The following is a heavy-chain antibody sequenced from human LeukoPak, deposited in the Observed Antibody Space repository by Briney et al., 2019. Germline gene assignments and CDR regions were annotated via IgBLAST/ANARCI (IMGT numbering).Heavy chain of an antibody. CDR3: ARSRDGYNYHYFDN. V-gene: IGHV4-59*01. D-gene: IGHD5-24*01. CDR1: GGSISNYY. Sequence: PSETLSLTCTVSGGSISNYYWSWIRQPPGKGLEWVGYIYYTGTTKYNPSLESRVTISLDTPKNQFSLKLSSVTAADTAVYHCARSRDGYNYHYFDNWGQGTLVTVSS. CDR2: IYYTGTT. J-gene: IGHJ4*02.